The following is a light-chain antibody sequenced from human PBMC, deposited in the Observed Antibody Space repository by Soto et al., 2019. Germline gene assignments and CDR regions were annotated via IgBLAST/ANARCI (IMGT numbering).Light chain of an antibody. V-gene: IGKV1-5*01. CDR3: QQYNSYSLT. CDR1: QSISGS. J-gene: IGKJ1*01. Sequence: DIQMTQSPSTLSASVGDRVTITCRASQSISGSLAWYQQKPGKAPKLLIYAASSLQSGVPSRFSGSGSGTDFTLTISSLQPDDFATYYCQQYNSYSLTFGQGTKVDI. CDR2: AAS.